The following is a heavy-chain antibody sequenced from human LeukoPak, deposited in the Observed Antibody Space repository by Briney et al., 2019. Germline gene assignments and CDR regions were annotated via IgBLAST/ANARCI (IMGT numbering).Heavy chain of an antibody. CDR1: GGSISSSSYY. D-gene: IGHD3-10*01. Sequence: TXTVXGGSISSSSYYWGWIRQPPGKGLEWIGSIYYSGSTYYNPSLKSRVTISVDRSKNHFSLKVRSVTAADTAIYXXXXXSYYNDPDGFDIWGQGTMVTVSS. CDR3: XXXSYYNDPDGFDI. V-gene: IGHV4-39*07. J-gene: IGHJ3*02. CDR2: IYYSGST.